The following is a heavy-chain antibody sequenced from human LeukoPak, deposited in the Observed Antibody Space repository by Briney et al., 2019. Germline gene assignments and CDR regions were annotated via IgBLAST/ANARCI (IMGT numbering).Heavy chain of an antibody. CDR3: ASTVRGLVIEFNWFDP. J-gene: IGHJ5*02. V-gene: IGHV1-69*04. D-gene: IGHD3/OR15-3a*01. CDR1: GGTFSSYA. Sequence: SVKVSCKASGGTFSSYAISWVRQAPGQGLEWMGRIIPILGIANYAQKLQGRVTITADKSTSTAYMELSSLRSEDTAVYYCASTVRGLVIEFNWFDPWGQGTLVTVSS. CDR2: IIPILGIA.